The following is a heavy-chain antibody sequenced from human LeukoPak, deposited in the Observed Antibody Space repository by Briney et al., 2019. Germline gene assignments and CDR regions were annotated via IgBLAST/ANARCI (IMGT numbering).Heavy chain of an antibody. J-gene: IGHJ4*02. V-gene: IGHV3-74*01. D-gene: IGHD5-24*01. CDR1: GFTFSSYW. Sequence: GGSLRLSCAASGFTFSSYWMHWVRQAPGKGLVWVSRIKSDGSSTSYADSVKGRFTISRDNAKNTPYLQMNSLRAEDTAVYYCARDRRDGYEGPIDYWGQGTLVTVSS. CDR3: ARDRRDGYEGPIDY. CDR2: IKSDGSST.